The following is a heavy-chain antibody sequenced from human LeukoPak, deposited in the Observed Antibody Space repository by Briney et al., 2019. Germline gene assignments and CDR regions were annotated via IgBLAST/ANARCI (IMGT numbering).Heavy chain of an antibody. CDR3: ARGPVAGTNVFDY. J-gene: IGHJ4*02. CDR1: GGSISSYY. D-gene: IGHD6-19*01. CDR2: IYYSGST. Sequence: SETLSLTCTVSGGSISSYYWSWIRQPPGKGLEWIGYIYYSGSTNYNPSLKSRVTIPVDTSKNQFSLKLSSVTAADTAVYYCARGPVAGTNVFDYWGQGTLVTVSS. V-gene: IGHV4-59*01.